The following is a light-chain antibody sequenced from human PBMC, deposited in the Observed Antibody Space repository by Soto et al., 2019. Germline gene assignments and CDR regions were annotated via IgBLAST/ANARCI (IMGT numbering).Light chain of an antibody. CDR1: QSVSSY. V-gene: IGKV3-20*01. CDR2: GAS. Sequence: EIVLTQSPATLSLSPGERATISCRASQSVSSYLAWYQQKPGQAPRLLMYGASSRATGIPDRFSGSGSGTDLTLTISRLEPEDFAVYYCQQYGGSPSITFGQGTRLEIK. CDR3: QQYGGSPSIT. J-gene: IGKJ5*01.